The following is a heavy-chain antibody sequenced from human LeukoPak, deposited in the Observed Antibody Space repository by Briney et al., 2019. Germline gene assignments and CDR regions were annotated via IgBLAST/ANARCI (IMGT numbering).Heavy chain of an antibody. V-gene: IGHV3-23*01. CDR3: ARDLGTTGTRRGAFDI. Sequence: GGSLRLSCAASGFTFSSYAMSWVRQAPGKGLEWVSAISGSGGSTYYADSVKGRFTISRDNSKNTLYLQMNSLRAEDTAVYYCARDLGTTGTRRGAFDIWGQGTMVTVSS. CDR1: GFTFSSYA. CDR2: ISGSGGST. D-gene: IGHD1-1*01. J-gene: IGHJ3*02.